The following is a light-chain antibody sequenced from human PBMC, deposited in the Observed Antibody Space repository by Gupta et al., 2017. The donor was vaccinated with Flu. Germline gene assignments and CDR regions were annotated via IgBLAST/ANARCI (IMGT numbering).Light chain of an antibody. V-gene: IGKV1-5*03. J-gene: IGKJ1*01. CDR3: QQYNAPWA. CDR1: QSLSSW. Sequence: SPSPLSASVGERVTITCRASQSLSSWLAWYQQKPGKAPKLLIYKASSLESGVPSRFSGSGSDTEFTLTISSLQPDDFATYYCQQYNAPWAFGQGTKVEIK. CDR2: KAS.